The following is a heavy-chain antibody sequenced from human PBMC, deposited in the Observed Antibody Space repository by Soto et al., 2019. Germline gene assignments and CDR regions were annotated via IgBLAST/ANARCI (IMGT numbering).Heavy chain of an antibody. Sequence: ASVKVSCKTSGYIFINYAIHWVRQAPGQRLEWLGWISAGDGNTRYSQNFQDRVTIAKDASATTVHMELTNLRFDDTAVYYCARGTLTTGARFDHRGQGTPVTVSS. V-gene: IGHV1-3*01. CDR3: ARGTLTTGARFDH. J-gene: IGHJ4*02. CDR2: ISAGDGNT. D-gene: IGHD4-17*01. CDR1: GYIFINYA.